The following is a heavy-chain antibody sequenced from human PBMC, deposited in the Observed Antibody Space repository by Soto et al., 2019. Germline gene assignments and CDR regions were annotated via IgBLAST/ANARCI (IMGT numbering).Heavy chain of an antibody. CDR3: ARANYDFWSGYSNYYGMDV. D-gene: IGHD3-3*01. J-gene: IGHJ6*02. CDR1: GFTFSNYT. CDR2: ISSSSIYI. V-gene: IGHV3-21*01. Sequence: GGSLRLSCAASGFTFSNYTMNWVRQAPGKGLEWVSAISSSSIYIYYADSVEGRFTISRDNAKNSLYLQMNSLGAEDTAVYYCARANYDFWSGYSNYYGMDVWGQGTTVTVSS.